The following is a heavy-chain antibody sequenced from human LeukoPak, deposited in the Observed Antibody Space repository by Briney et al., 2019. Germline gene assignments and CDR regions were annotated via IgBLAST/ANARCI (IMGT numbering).Heavy chain of an antibody. D-gene: IGHD3-22*01. CDR1: GYTFTSYY. CDR3: ARGGTEYYDSSGFSGY. V-gene: IGHV1-46*01. Sequence: ASVKVSCKASGYTFTSYYMHGVRQAPGQGLEWMGIINPSGGSTTYAPNFQGRVTMTRDTSTSTVYMELSSLRSEDTAVYFCARGGTEYYDSSGFSGYWGQGTLVTVSS. J-gene: IGHJ4*02. CDR2: INPSGGST.